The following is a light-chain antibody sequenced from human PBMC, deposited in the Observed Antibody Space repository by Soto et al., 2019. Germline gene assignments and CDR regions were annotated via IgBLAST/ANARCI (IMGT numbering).Light chain of an antibody. CDR2: EVS. CDR1: SSDVGSYNY. J-gene: IGLJ1*01. V-gene: IGLV2-14*01. CDR3: TSYTSGTYV. Sequence: QSVLTQPASLSESPGQSITISCTGSSSDVGSYNYVSWYQQHPGKAPKLMIFEVSNRPSGVSNRFSGSKSGNTASLTISGLQAEDEADYYCTSYTSGTYVFGTGTKLTVL.